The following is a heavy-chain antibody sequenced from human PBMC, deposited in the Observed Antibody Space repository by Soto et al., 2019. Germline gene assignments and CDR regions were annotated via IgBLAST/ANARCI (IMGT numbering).Heavy chain of an antibody. CDR2: ISYHGSDK. Sequence: QVQLVESGGGVVQPVRSLRLSCSDSGFTFSNYGMHWVRQAPGKGLEWVAVISYHGSDKYYADSVKGRFTISRDNSKNTLYLQMDSLRAEDTAVYYCAKDHLTTTVTTVGYWGQGTLVTVSS. CDR3: AKDHLTTTVTTVGY. V-gene: IGHV3-30*18. CDR1: GFTFSNYG. D-gene: IGHD4-17*01. J-gene: IGHJ4*02.